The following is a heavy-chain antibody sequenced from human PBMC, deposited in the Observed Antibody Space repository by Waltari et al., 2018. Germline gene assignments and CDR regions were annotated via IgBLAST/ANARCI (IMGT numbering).Heavy chain of an antibody. CDR1: GGSIRSGSYY. CDR3: ARDQYSYGSGYFDY. Sequence: QVQLQESGPGLVKPSQTLSLTCTVSGGSIRSGSYYWSWIRQPAGKGLEWIGRIYTSGSTNYNPSLKSRVTISVDTSKNQFSLKLSSVTAADTAVYYCARDQYSYGSGYFDYWGQGTLVTVSS. V-gene: IGHV4-61*02. CDR2: IYTSGST. J-gene: IGHJ4*02. D-gene: IGHD5-18*01.